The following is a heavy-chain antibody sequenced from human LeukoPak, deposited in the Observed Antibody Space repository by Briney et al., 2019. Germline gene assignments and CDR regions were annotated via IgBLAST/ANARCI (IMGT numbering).Heavy chain of an antibody. Sequence: GGSLRLSCAASGFTFSSYWMHWVRQAPGKGLVWVSRINSDGSSTSYADSVKGRFTISRDNAKNTLYPQMNSLRAEDTAVYYCARDLEVRGELLYYFDYWGQGTLVTVSS. CDR3: ARDLEVRGELLYYFDY. V-gene: IGHV3-74*01. CDR2: INSDGSST. J-gene: IGHJ4*02. D-gene: IGHD3-10*01. CDR1: GFTFSSYW.